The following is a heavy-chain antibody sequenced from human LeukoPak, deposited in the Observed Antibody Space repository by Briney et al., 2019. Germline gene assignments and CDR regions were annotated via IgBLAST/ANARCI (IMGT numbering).Heavy chain of an antibody. CDR2: IYYSGST. Sequence: SETLSLTCTVSGGSISSSSYYWGWIRQPPGKGLEWIGSIYYSGSTYYNPSLKSRVTISVDTSKNQFSLKLSSVTAADTAVYYCARVYWNYIDYWGQGTLVTVSS. V-gene: IGHV4-39*07. CDR1: GGSISSSSYY. D-gene: IGHD2-8*02. J-gene: IGHJ4*02. CDR3: ARVYWNYIDY.